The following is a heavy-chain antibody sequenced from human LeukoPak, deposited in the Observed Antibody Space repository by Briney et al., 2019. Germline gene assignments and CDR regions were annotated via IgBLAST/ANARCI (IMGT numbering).Heavy chain of an antibody. CDR1: GFTFSSYG. V-gene: IGHV3-30*02. Sequence: GGSLRLSCAASGFTFSSYGMHWVRQAPGKGLEWVAFIRYDGSNKYYADSVKGRFTISRDNSKNTLYLQMNSLRAEDTAVYYCAKDFRPEFWSGYAPSYYYYYMDDWAKGTTVTVSS. CDR2: IRYDGSNK. D-gene: IGHD3-3*01. J-gene: IGHJ6*03. CDR3: AKDFRPEFWSGYAPSYYYYYMDD.